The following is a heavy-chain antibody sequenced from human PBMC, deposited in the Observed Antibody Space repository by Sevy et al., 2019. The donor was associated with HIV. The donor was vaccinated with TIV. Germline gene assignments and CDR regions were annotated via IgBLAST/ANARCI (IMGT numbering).Heavy chain of an antibody. CDR2: IYYRGST. D-gene: IGHD4-17*01. J-gene: IGHJ3*02. Sequence: SETLSLTCTVSGGSISSGGYYWSWIRQHPGKGLEWIGYIYYRGSTYYNPSLKSRVTISVDTSKNQFSLKLSYVTAADTAVYYSAGVQTTVTHGSAGAFDIWGQGTMVTVSS. CDR3: AGVQTTVTHGSAGAFDI. CDR1: GGSISSGGYY. V-gene: IGHV4-31*03.